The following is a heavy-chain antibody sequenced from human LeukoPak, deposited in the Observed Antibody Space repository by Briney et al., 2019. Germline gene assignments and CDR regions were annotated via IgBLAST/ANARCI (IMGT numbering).Heavy chain of an antibody. CDR1: GYTFLSYD. CDR2: MNPNSGNT. J-gene: IGHJ4*02. D-gene: IGHD3-3*01. CDR3: ARGHYDFWSGQYYFDY. V-gene: IGHV1-8*01. Sequence: GASVKVSCKASGYTFLSYDINWVRQATGQGLEWMGWMNPNSGNTGYAQKFQGRVTMTRNTSISTAYMELSSLRSEDTAVYYCARGHYDFWSGQYYFDYWGRGTLVTVSS.